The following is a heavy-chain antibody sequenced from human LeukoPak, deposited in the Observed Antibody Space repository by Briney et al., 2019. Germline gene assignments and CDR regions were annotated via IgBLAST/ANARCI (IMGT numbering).Heavy chain of an antibody. CDR2: IKEDGSDK. Sequence: GWSLRLSCVASVSSGLTRWMNWVRQAPGKGLEWVAIIKEDGSDKYYVDSVKGRFTISRDNAKNSVYLQMNSLRVEDTAVYYCASAAGWESGYWGQGTLVTVSS. CDR3: ASAAGWESGY. V-gene: IGHV3-7*01. J-gene: IGHJ4*02. D-gene: IGHD1-26*01. CDR1: VSSGLTRW.